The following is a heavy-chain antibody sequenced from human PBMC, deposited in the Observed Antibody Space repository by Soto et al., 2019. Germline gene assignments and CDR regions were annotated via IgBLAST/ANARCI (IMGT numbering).Heavy chain of an antibody. CDR3: MIAVAGRDDAFDI. CDR1: GFTFIYAW. V-gene: IGHV3-15*01. CDR2: VKSNTDGGTT. D-gene: IGHD6-19*01. J-gene: IGHJ3*02. Sequence: EVQVVESGGGLVKPGGSLRLSCAASGFTFIYAWMTWVRQAPGKGLEWVGRVKSNTDGGTTDYAAPVKGRFTISRDDSKNTLYLQMNSLKTEDTAVYYVMIAVAGRDDAFDIWGQGKMVTVSS.